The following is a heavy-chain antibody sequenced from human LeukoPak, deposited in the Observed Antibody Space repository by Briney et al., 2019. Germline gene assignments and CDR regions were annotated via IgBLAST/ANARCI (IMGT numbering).Heavy chain of an antibody. D-gene: IGHD4-23*01. J-gene: IGHJ4*02. CDR1: TDSISSYY. CDR2: IYTSGHT. CDR3: ARGPRWAAHLVFDY. V-gene: IGHV4-4*07. Sequence: PSETLSLTCAVSTDSISSYYWNWIRQPAGKGLEWIGRIYTSGHTNYNPSLKNRVTMSFDTSKNQFSLNLSSVTAADTAIYYCARGPRWAAHLVFDYWGQGTLVTVSS.